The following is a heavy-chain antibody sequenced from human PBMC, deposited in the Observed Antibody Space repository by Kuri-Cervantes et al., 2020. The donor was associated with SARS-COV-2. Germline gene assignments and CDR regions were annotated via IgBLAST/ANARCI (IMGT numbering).Heavy chain of an antibody. CDR2: ISAYNGNT. J-gene: IGHJ6*03. D-gene: IGHD3-3*01. CDR3: ARDLLLPHTIFGVVHTEVYYYYYMDV. CDR1: GYTFSTYG. Sequence: ASVKVSCKASGYTFSTYGISWVRQAPGQGLEWMGWISAYNGNTNYAQNLQGRVTMTTDTSTNTAYMELRSLRSDDTAVYYCARDLLLPHTIFGVVHTEVYYYYYMDVWGKGTTVTVSS. V-gene: IGHV1-18*01.